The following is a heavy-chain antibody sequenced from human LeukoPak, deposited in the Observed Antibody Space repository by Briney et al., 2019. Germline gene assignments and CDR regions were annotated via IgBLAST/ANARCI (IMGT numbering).Heavy chain of an antibody. CDR2: ISPSGGST. V-gene: IGHV1-46*01. Sequence: PWAPVKVSCKAFGYTFTSNYMHWVRQAPGQGPEWMGVISPSGGSTTYAQKFQGRVTLTRDMSTSTDYLELSSLRSEDTAVYYCAKDQRWFGESGYWGQGTLVTVSS. CDR1: GYTFTSNY. J-gene: IGHJ4*02. D-gene: IGHD3-10*01. CDR3: AKDQRWFGESGY.